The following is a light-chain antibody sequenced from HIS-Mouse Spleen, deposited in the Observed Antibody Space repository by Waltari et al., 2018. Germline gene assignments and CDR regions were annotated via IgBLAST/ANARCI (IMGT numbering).Light chain of an antibody. CDR1: QGIRSY. CDR3: QQLNSYPPT. CDR2: AAS. V-gene: IGKV1-9*01. Sequence: DIQLTQSPSFLSASVGDRVTITCRASQGIRSYLAWYQQQPGNAPKLLIYAASTLQIRVPSRLSGSGSGTEFTLTISSLQPEDFATYYCQQLNSYPPTFGQGTKVEIK. J-gene: IGKJ1*01.